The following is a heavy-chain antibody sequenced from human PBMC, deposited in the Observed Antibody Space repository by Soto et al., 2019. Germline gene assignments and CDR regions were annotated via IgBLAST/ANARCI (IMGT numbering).Heavy chain of an antibody. D-gene: IGHD6-19*01. Sequence: ASVKVSCKASGYTFTSYGISWVRQAPGQGLERMGWISAYNGNTNYAQKLQGRVTMTTDTSTSTAYMELRSLISDDTAVYYCARDLDHSSGWSGHFDYWGQGTLVTVSS. CDR2: ISAYNGNT. V-gene: IGHV1-18*01. J-gene: IGHJ4*02. CDR3: ARDLDHSSGWSGHFDY. CDR1: GYTFTSYG.